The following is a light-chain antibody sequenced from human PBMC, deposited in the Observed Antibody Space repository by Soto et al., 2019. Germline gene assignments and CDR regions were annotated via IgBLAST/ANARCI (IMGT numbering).Light chain of an antibody. CDR3: SSYTRSTTLVV. J-gene: IGLJ2*01. CDR2: DVS. CDR1: SSDVGGYNY. Sequence: QSALTQPASVSGSPGQSITISCTGTSSDVGGYNYVSWYQQHPGKAPKLMIYDVSDRPSGVSNRFSGSKSGNTASPTISGLQAEDEADYYCSSYTRSTTLVVFGGGTKVTVL. V-gene: IGLV2-14*01.